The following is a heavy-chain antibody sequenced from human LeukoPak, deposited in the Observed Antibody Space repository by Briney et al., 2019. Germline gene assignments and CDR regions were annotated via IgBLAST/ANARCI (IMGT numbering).Heavy chain of an antibody. V-gene: IGHV1-2*06. J-gene: IGHJ4*02. CDR1: GYTFTGYY. CDR2: INPNSGGT. D-gene: IGHD1-26*01. Sequence: GASVKVSCKASGYTFTGYYMHWVRQAPGQGLEWMGRINPNSGGTNYAQKFQGRVTMTRDTSISTAYMELSRLGSDDTAVYYCAYLVGATSFDYWGQGTLVTVSS. CDR3: AYLVGATSFDY.